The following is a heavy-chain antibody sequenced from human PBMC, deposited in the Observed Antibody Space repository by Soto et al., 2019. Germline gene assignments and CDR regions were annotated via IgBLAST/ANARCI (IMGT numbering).Heavy chain of an antibody. V-gene: IGHV3-33*08. CDR2: IWTDASRK. D-gene: IGHD4-17*01. Sequence: QVQLVESGGGVVQPGRSLRLSCEASGFSFSTYGMHWVRQAPGRGLGWVAVIWTDASRKYYADSVKGRFTISRDNSENTVFLEMNSLRVEVTATYYCAKHRAHGDYGQFDSWGQGTLVTVSS. J-gene: IGHJ4*02. CDR3: AKHRAHGDYGQFDS. CDR1: GFSFSTYG.